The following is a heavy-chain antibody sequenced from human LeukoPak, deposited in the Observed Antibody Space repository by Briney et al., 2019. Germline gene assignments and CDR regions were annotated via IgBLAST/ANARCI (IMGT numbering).Heavy chain of an antibody. CDR1: GFTFSSYA. CDR2: ISGSGGST. CDR3: AKFPFNYYDSSGYLES. J-gene: IGHJ4*02. V-gene: IGHV3-23*01. D-gene: IGHD3-22*01. Sequence: GGSLRLSCAASGFTFSSYAMSWVRQAPGKGLEWVSAISGSGGSTYYADSVKGRFTISRDNSKNTLYLQMSSLRAEDTAVYYCAKFPFNYYDSSGYLESWGQGTLVTVSS.